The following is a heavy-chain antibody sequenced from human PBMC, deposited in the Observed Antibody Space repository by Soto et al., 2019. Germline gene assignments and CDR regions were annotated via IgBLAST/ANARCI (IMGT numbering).Heavy chain of an antibody. CDR3: AREGVVGDYFDY. CDR2: IYYIGST. V-gene: IGHV4-61*01. CDR1: GGSVSSGSYY. D-gene: IGHD1-26*01. J-gene: IGHJ4*02. Sequence: QEQLQESGPGLVKPSETLTLTCTVSGGSVSSGSYYWSWIRLPPGKGLEWIGYIYYIGSTNYNPSLKSRVTISVDTSKNQSSLKLSSVTAADTAVYYCAREGVVGDYFDYWGQGTLVTVSS.